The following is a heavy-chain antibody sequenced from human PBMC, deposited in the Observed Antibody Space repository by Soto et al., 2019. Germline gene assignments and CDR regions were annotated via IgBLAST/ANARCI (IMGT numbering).Heavy chain of an antibody. J-gene: IGHJ3*02. V-gene: IGHV1-69*13. D-gene: IGHD5-12*01. CDR1: GGTFSSYA. CDR3: ARGRVEMATIGAFDI. CDR2: IIPIFGTA. Sequence: SVKVSCKASGGTFSSYAISWVRQAPGQGLEWMGGIIPIFGTANYAQRFQGRVTITADESTSTAYMELSSLRSEDTAVYYCARGRVEMATIGAFDIWGQGTMVTVSS.